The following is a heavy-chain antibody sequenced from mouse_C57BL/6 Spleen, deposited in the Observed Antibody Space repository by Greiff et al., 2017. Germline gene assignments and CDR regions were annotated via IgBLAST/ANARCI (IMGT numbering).Heavy chain of an antibody. D-gene: IGHD5-2*01. CDR2: INPNNGGT. V-gene: IGHV1-26*01. CDR1: GYTFTDYY. CDR3: ARGIRYFDY. Sequence: VQLQQSGPELVKPGASVKISCKASGYTFTDYYMNWVKQSHGKSLEWIGDINPNNGGTSYNQKFKGKATLTVDKSSSTAYMELRRLTSEDSAVYYCARGIRYFDYWGQGTTLTVSS. J-gene: IGHJ2*01.